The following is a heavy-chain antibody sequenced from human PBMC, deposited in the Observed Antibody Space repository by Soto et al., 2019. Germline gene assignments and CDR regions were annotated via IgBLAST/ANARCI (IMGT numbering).Heavy chain of an antibody. CDR1: GGSISSSSYY. Sequence: QLQLQESGPGLVKPSETLSLTCTVSGGSISSSSYYWGWIRQPPGKGLEWIGSIYYSGSTYYNPSLKSRVTRAGDTSKNQFSLKLSSVTAADTAVYYCARQEYSSGWPYFDYWGQGTLVTVSS. J-gene: IGHJ4*02. CDR2: IYYSGST. V-gene: IGHV4-39*01. D-gene: IGHD6-19*01. CDR3: ARQEYSSGWPYFDY.